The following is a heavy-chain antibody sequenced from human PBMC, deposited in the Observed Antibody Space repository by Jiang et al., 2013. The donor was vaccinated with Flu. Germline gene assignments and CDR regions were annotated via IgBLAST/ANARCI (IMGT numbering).Heavy chain of an antibody. CDR2: IYPGDSNT. V-gene: IGHV5-51*01. CDR3: ARQRLGRLDAFDI. Sequence: SLKISCKGSGYSFTSYWIGWVRQMPGKGLEWMGIIYPGDSNTRYSPSFQGQVTISADKSISTAYLQWSSLKASDTAMYYCARQRLGRLDAFDIWGQGTMVTVSS. D-gene: IGHD3-9*01. J-gene: IGHJ3*02. CDR1: GYSFTSYW.